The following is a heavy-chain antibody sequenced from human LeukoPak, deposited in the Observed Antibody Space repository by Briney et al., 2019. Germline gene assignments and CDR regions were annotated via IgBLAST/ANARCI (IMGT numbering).Heavy chain of an antibody. D-gene: IGHD3-16*02. Sequence: ASVKVSRKASGYTFIDYYIHWVRQAPGQGLEWMGWINPNIGVTTYAQRFQGRVTMTRDTSNSTAYMDISRLRSDDTAVYFCARGPLRLGDLSTLWGQGTLVTVSS. J-gene: IGHJ4*02. CDR1: GYTFIDYY. CDR3: ARGPLRLGDLSTL. CDR2: INPNIGVT. V-gene: IGHV1-2*02.